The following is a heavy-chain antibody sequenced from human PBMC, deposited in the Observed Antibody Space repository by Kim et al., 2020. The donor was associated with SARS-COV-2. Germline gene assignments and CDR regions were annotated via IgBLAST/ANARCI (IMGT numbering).Heavy chain of an antibody. CDR2: IYYSGST. CDR1: GGSISSYY. D-gene: IGHD6-19*01. J-gene: IGHJ6*02. V-gene: IGHV4-59*01. CDR3: ARTLAVAGTTPPRSSYGMDV. Sequence: SETLSLTCTVSGGSISSYYWSWIRQPPGKGLEWIGYIYYSGSTNYNPSLKSRVTISVDTSKNQFSLKLSSVTAADTAVYYCARTLAVAGTTPPRSSYGMDVWGQGTTVTVSS.